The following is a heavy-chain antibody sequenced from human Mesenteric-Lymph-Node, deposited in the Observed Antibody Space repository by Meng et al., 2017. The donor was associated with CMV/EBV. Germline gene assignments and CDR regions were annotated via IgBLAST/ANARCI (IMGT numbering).Heavy chain of an antibody. J-gene: IGHJ5*02. CDR1: GFIFSDYG. CDR2: IHYDGSFI. Sequence: GESLKISCAASGFIFSDYGMHWVRPAPGKGLEWGTYIHYDGSFIDYADSVKGRFTISRDNAKNSLYLQMNSLRAEDTAVYYCARGPDRYYDFWSGYCWFGPWGQGTLVTVSS. V-gene: IGHV3-30*02. CDR3: ARGPDRYYDFWSGYCWFGP. D-gene: IGHD3-3*01.